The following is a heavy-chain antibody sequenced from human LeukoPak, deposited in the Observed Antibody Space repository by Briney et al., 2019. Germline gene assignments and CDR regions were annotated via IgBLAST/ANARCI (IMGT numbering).Heavy chain of an antibody. D-gene: IGHD3-22*01. J-gene: IGHJ1*01. Sequence: EASVKVSCKASGYTFSSFDINWVRQAPGQGLEWMGWMNPNSGNSGFAQKFQGRVTMTRNTSIATAYMEVTNLRFDDTAVYYCVDPDRWGQGTLVTVSS. V-gene: IGHV1-8*01. CDR3: VDPDR. CDR2: MNPNSGNS. CDR1: GYTFSSFD.